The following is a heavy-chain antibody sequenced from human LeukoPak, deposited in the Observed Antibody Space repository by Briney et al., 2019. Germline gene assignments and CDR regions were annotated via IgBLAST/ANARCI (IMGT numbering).Heavy chain of an antibody. V-gene: IGHV1-46*01. Sequence: GASVKVSCKASGYILTSNYIHWVRQAPGQGLEWMGMIYPRDGSTSYAQRFQDRVTVTRDTSTSTVHMELSGLRSEDTAVHYCARDQEGFDYWGQGTQVTVSS. CDR2: IYPRDGST. J-gene: IGHJ4*02. CDR3: ARDQEGFDY. CDR1: GYILTSNY.